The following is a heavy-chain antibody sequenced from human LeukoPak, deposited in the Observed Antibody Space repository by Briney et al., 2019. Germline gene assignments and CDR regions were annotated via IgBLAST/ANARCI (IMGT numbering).Heavy chain of an antibody. CDR1: GYTFTSYG. CDR2: SSTYNGYT. Sequence: ASVKVSCTASGYTFTSYGVSWVRQAPGQGLEWMGWSSTYNGYTNYAQKFLGRVIMTTDTSTSTAYMELRSLTSDDTAVYYCARDHYYDNTVYYPEYYFDFWGQGTLVTVSS. D-gene: IGHD3-22*01. V-gene: IGHV1-18*01. CDR3: ARDHYYDNTVYYPEYYFDF. J-gene: IGHJ4*02.